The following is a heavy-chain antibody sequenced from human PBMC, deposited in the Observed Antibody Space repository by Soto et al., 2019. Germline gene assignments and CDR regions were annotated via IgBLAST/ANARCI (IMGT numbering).Heavy chain of an antibody. CDR3: ARGEYYYDNSGYDHAFDI. CDR1: GYSFTSYG. V-gene: IGHV1-18*01. D-gene: IGHD3-22*01. J-gene: IGHJ3*02. CDR2: VSRYIIDT. Sequence: ASVKVSCKASGYSFTSYGISWVRQAPGQGLEWMGWVSRYIIDTIYVQKFQGRVTMTTDTSTSTAYMELSSLRSEDTAVYYCARGEYYYDNSGYDHAFDIWGQGTLVTVSS.